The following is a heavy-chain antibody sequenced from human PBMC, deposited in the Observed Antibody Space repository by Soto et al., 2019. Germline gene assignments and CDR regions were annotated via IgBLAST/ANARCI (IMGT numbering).Heavy chain of an antibody. Sequence: QVQLQESGPGLVKPSQTLSLTCTVSGGSISSGNYYWSWIRQPPGKGLEWIGHIYYSGSTYYNPSLKSRVTISADTSKNQLSLKLSSVTAADTAVYYCARTPLTGNKRDYYFDYWGQGTLVTVSS. J-gene: IGHJ4*02. CDR1: GGSISSGNYY. D-gene: IGHD3-9*01. CDR3: ARTPLTGNKRDYYFDY. CDR2: IYYSGST. V-gene: IGHV4-30-4*01.